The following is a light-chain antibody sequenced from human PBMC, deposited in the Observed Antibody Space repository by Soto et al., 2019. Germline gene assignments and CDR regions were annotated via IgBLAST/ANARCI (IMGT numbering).Light chain of an antibody. J-gene: IGLJ2*01. CDR3: ATWDDSLDGHVV. Sequence: QSVLTQPPSASGTPGQSVTISCSGSNSNIGTKTVNWYHQPPGAAPRLLVYSTTYRPSGIPDRFSGSKSGTSASLAISGLRPEDEGDYFCATWDDSLDGHVVFGTGTKLTVL. CDR1: NSNIGTKT. V-gene: IGLV1-44*01. CDR2: STT.